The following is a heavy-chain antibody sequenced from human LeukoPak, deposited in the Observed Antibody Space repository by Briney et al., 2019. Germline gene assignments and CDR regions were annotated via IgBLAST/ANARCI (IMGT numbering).Heavy chain of an antibody. CDR1: GFTFSSYA. CDR2: ISGNGRST. J-gene: IGHJ4*02. Sequence: GGSLRLSCAASGFTFSSYAMSWVRQAPGKGLEWVSGISGNGRSTYYIDSVKGRFTISRDNSKNTLYLQMNSLRAEDTAVYYCAREDLSWGKSGVFGGQGNLVTVSS. CDR3: AREDLSWGKSGVF. D-gene: IGHD3-16*02. V-gene: IGHV3-23*01.